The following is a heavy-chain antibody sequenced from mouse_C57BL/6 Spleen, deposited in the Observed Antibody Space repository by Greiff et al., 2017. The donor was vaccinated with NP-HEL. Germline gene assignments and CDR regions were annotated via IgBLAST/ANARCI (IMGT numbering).Heavy chain of an antibody. CDR2: INYDGSST. J-gene: IGHJ2*01. CDR1: GFTFSDYY. D-gene: IGHD2-3*01. Sequence: EVKVVESEGGLVQPGRSMKLSCTASGFTFSDYYMAWVRQVPEKGLEWVANINYDGSSTYYLDALKSRFIISRDNAKNILYLQMSSLKSEDTATYYCARVGDDGYYFDYWGQGTTLTVSS. CDR3: ARVGDDGYYFDY. V-gene: IGHV5-16*01.